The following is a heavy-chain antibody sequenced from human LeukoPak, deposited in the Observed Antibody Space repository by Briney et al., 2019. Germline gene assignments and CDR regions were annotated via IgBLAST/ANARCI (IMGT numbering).Heavy chain of an antibody. Sequence: PSETLSLTCTASGGSISSGSYYWTWIRQPAGKGLEWIGRIYTSGSTNYNPSLKSRVTISVDTSKNQFSLKLSSVTAADTAVYYGARASALAGDYWGQGTLVTVSS. CDR1: GGSISSGSYY. D-gene: IGHD6-19*01. V-gene: IGHV4-61*02. J-gene: IGHJ4*02. CDR2: IYTSGST. CDR3: ARASALAGDY.